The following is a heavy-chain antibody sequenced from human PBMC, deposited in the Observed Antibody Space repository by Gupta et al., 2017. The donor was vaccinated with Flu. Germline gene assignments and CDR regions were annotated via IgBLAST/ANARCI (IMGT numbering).Heavy chain of an antibody. CDR3: VTGDNVYYYFGFDV. J-gene: IGHJ6*02. V-gene: IGHV4-4*02. CDR2: VYHGGTT. CDR1: GGSIVSANW. Sequence: QVQLQESGPGLVAPSGTLSLTCAVSGGSIVSANWWNWVRQSPGKGLEWIGKVYHGGTTRYSPSLKSRVTLSVDKSKNLFSLKLTSATAADTAIYFCVTGDNVYYYFGFDVWGQGISVTVSS. D-gene: IGHD4-17*01.